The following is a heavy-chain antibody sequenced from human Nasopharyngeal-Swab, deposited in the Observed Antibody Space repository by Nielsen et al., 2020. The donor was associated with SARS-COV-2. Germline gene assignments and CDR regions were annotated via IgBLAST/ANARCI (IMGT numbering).Heavy chain of an antibody. D-gene: IGHD5-24*01. J-gene: IGHJ3*02. CDR2: IYPGDSDT. V-gene: IGHV5-51*01. CDR3: ARRPEMATIRAFDI. Sequence: GESLKISWKGSGYSFTSHWIGWVRQRPGKGLEWMGIIYPGDSDTRYSRSFQGQVTISADKSISTAYLQWSSLKASDTAMYYCARRPEMATIRAFDIWGQGTMVTVSS. CDR1: GYSFTSHW.